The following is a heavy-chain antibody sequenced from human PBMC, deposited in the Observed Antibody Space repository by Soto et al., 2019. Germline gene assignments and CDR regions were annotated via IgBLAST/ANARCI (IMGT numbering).Heavy chain of an antibody. CDR2: ISGSGDST. V-gene: IGHV3-23*01. CDR1: GFTFNNYA. J-gene: IGHJ4*02. Sequence: PGGSLRLSCSASGFTFNNYAMSWVRQAPGKGLEWVSGISGSGDSTDYADSVKGRFTTSRDTSKNTLYLQMNSLRAEDTAVYYCARERSYYGSTSYLNETHFDYWGQGTLVTAPQ. CDR3: ARERSYYGSTSYLNETHFDY. D-gene: IGHD3-10*01.